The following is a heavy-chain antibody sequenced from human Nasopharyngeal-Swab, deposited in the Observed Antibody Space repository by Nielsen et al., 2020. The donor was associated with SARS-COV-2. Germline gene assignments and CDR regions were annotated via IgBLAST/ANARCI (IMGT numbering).Heavy chain of an antibody. Sequence: GGSLRLSCAASGFTFSSYWMSWVRQAPGKGLEWVANIKQDGSEKYYADSVKGRFTISRDNSKNTLYLQMNSLRAEDTAVYYCAKEEPVYSSGPYDYWGQGTLVTVSS. D-gene: IGHD6-19*01. CDR2: IKQDGSEK. J-gene: IGHJ4*02. CDR3: AKEEPVYSSGPYDY. V-gene: IGHV3-7*01. CDR1: GFTFSSYW.